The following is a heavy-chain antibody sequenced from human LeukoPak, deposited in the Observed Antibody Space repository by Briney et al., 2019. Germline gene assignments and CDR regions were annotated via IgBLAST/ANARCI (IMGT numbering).Heavy chain of an antibody. Sequence: PGGSLRLSCAASGFIFGGDSMNWVRQAPGRGLEWISYISRDSDIRYYAVSVRGRFHISRDNARNSLYLQMNSLRVDDTAMYYCVSPTADYPFLYYFDSWGQGTLVTVSS. CDR2: ISRDSDIR. CDR3: VSPTADYPFLYYFDS. CDR1: GFIFGGDS. V-gene: IGHV3-48*01. J-gene: IGHJ4*02. D-gene: IGHD5-12*01.